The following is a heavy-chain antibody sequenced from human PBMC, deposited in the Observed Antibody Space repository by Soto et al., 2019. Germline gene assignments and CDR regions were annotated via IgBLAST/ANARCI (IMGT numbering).Heavy chain of an antibody. Sequence: ASVKVSCKASGYTFTSYYMHWVRQAPGQGLEWMGIINSSGGSTSYAQKFQGRVTMTRDPSTSTVYMELSSPRSEDTAVYYCARDYDFWSGYENRRYYYYGMDVWGQGSTVTVSS. V-gene: IGHV1-46*01. CDR2: INSSGGST. D-gene: IGHD3-3*01. J-gene: IGHJ6*02. CDR1: GYTFTSYY. CDR3: ARDYDFWSGYENRRYYYYGMDV.